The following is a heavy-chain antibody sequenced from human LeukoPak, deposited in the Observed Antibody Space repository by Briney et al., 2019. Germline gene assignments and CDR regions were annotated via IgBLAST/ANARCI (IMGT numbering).Heavy chain of an antibody. V-gene: IGHV3-53*01. D-gene: IGHD3-16*02. Sequence: GGSLRLSCAASGFTFGSTYMSWVRQAPGKGLEWVSVIYSAGSTYYADSVKGRFTISRDNSKNTLYLQMNSLRAEDTAVYYCARDLSFDYWGQGTLVTVSS. CDR2: IYSAGST. J-gene: IGHJ4*02. CDR3: ARDLSFDY. CDR1: GFTFGSTY.